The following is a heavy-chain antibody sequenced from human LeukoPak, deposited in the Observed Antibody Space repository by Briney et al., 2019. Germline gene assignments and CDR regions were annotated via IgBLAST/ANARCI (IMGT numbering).Heavy chain of an antibody. Sequence: SETLSLTCTVSGGFVNGGSFYWGWIRQPPGKGLEWIGSIYYSGSTYYNPSLKSRVTISVDTSKNQFSLKLSSVTAADTAVYYCARHYGPYSYGLDVWGKGTTVTISS. CDR1: GGFVNGGSFY. D-gene: IGHD5-18*01. CDR3: ARHYGPYSYGLDV. V-gene: IGHV4-39*01. CDR2: IYYSGST. J-gene: IGHJ6*04.